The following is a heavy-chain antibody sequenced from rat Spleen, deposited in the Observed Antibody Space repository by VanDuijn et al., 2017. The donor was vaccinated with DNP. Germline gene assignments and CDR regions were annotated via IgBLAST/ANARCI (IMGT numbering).Heavy chain of an antibody. CDR3: ASGSNYGGWSDYFDY. Sequence: EVKLVESGGGLVHPGRSLKLPCAASGFNFNDYWMGWVRQAPGKGLEWIGAINKDSSTINYTPSLKDKFTISRDNAQNTLYLQMSKLGSEDTAIYYCASGSNYGGWSDYFDYWGQGVMVTVSS. CDR2: INKDSSTI. CDR1: GFNFNDYW. D-gene: IGHD1-11*01. V-gene: IGHV4-2*01. J-gene: IGHJ2*01.